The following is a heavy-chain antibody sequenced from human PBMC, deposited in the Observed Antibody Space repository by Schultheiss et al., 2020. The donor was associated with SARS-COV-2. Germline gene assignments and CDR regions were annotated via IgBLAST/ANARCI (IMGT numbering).Heavy chain of an antibody. J-gene: IGHJ6*02. D-gene: IGHD3-10*01. CDR1: GFTFSSYA. Sequence: GGSLRLSCAASGFTFSSYAMHWVRQAPGKGLEWVAVISYDGSNKYYADSVKGRFTISRDNSKNTLYLQMNSLRAEDTAVYYCARDFYYGSGSYYNIGVYYYGMDVWGQGTTVTVSS. V-gene: IGHV3-30-3*01. CDR3: ARDFYYGSGSYYNIGVYYYGMDV. CDR2: ISYDGSNK.